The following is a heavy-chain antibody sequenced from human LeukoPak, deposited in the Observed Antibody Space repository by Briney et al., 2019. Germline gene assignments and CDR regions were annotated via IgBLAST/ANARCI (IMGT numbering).Heavy chain of an antibody. J-gene: IGHJ3*02. D-gene: IGHD4-17*01. Sequence: GGSLRLSCAVSGFTFSNYAMSWVRQAPGKGLEWVSFISGNGGRTDYAESVKGRFTISRDNSKKMVYLQMNSLRDEDTATYYCAKDPNGDYVGTFDMWGQGTMVTVSS. CDR2: ISGNGGRT. V-gene: IGHV3-23*01. CDR1: GFTFSNYA. CDR3: AKDPNGDYVGTFDM.